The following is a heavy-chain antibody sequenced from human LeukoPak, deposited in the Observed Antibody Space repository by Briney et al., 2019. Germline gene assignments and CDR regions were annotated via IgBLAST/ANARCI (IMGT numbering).Heavy chain of an antibody. Sequence: GRYLRLYCTASGFTFGDYAMSWVRQAPGKGLEWVGFIRSKAYGGTTEYAASVKGRFTISRDDSKSIAYLQMNSLKTEDTAVYYCTREAQYCSSTSCFGMDVWGQGTTVTVSS. D-gene: IGHD2-2*01. CDR2: IRSKAYGGTT. V-gene: IGHV3-49*04. CDR3: TREAQYCSSTSCFGMDV. CDR1: GFTFGDYA. J-gene: IGHJ6*02.